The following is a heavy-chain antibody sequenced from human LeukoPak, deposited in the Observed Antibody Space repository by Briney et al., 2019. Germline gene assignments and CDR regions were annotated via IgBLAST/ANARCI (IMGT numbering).Heavy chain of an antibody. Sequence: ASVKVSCKASGYTFTSYYMHWVRQAPGQGLEWMGIINPSGGSTSYAQKFQGRVTMTRDMSTSTVYMELSSLRSEDTAVYYCARDSAVAGMRGDWFDPWGQGTLVTVSS. CDR2: INPSGGST. J-gene: IGHJ5*02. V-gene: IGHV1-46*01. D-gene: IGHD6-19*01. CDR3: ARDSAVAGMRGDWFDP. CDR1: GYTFTSYY.